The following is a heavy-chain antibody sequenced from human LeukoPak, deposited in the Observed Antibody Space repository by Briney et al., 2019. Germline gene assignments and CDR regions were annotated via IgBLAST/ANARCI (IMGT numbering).Heavy chain of an antibody. D-gene: IGHD3-10*01. V-gene: IGHV3-30-3*01. CDR2: ISYDGSNK. CDR3: ARNSNTMVRGEDWFDP. Sequence: GRSLRLSCAASGFTFSSYAMHWVRQAPGKGLEWVAVISYDGSNKYYADSVKGRFTISRDNSKNTLYLQMNSLRAEDTAVYHCARNSNTMVRGEDWFDPWGQGTLVTVSS. CDR1: GFTFSSYA. J-gene: IGHJ5*02.